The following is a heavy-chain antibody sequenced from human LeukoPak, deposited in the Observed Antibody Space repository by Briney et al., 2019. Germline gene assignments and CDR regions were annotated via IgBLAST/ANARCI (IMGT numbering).Heavy chain of an antibody. V-gene: IGHV1-18*01. CDR2: ISAYNGNT. D-gene: IGHD6-13*01. J-gene: IGHJ5*01. Sequence: ASVKVSCKASGYTFTSYGISWVRQAPGQGLEWMGWISAYNGNTNYAQKLQGRVTMTTDTSTSTAYMELRSLRSDDTAVYYCARDVRRQLAHNWFDSWGQGTLVTVSS. CDR3: ARDVRRQLAHNWFDS. CDR1: GYTFTSYG.